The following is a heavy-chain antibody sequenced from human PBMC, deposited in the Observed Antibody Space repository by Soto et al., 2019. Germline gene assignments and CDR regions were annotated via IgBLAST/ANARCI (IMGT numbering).Heavy chain of an antibody. CDR2: IYYSGST. V-gene: IGHV4-39*01. D-gene: IGHD4-17*01. Sequence: LSETLSLTCTVSGGSISRSSYYWGWIRQPPGKGLEWIGSIYYSGSTYYNPSLKSRVTISVDTSKNQFSLKLSSVTAADTAVYYCAGGNDYGDLIDYWGQGTLVTVSS. CDR1: GGSISRSSYY. CDR3: AGGNDYGDLIDY. J-gene: IGHJ4*02.